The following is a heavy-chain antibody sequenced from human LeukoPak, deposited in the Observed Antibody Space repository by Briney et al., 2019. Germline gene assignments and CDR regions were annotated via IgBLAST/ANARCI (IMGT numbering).Heavy chain of an antibody. CDR2: INHSGST. Sequence: PSETLSLTCAVYGGSFSGYYWSWIRQRPGKGLEWIGEINHSGSTNYNPSLKSRVTISVDTSKNQFSLKLSSVTAADTAVYYCATMNRGYSGYDFGGWFDPWGQGTLVTVSS. CDR1: GGSFSGYY. CDR3: ATMNRGYSGYDFGGWFDP. J-gene: IGHJ5*02. D-gene: IGHD5-12*01. V-gene: IGHV4-34*01.